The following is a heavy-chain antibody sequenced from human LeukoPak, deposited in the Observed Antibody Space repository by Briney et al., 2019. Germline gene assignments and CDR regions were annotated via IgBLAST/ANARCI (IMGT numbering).Heavy chain of an antibody. CDR1: GFTFSSYW. CDR3: ARDAGGAFGNYVNYFDY. D-gene: IGHD4-11*01. Sequence: HPGGSLRLSCAASGFTFSSYWMHWVRQAPGKGLEWVAVIWYDGTNIYYGDSVKGRFSISRDNSKNTVYLQMDSLRAEDTAVYYCARDAGGAFGNYVNYFDYWGQGTLVTVSS. J-gene: IGHJ4*02. V-gene: IGHV3-33*08. CDR2: IWYDGTNI.